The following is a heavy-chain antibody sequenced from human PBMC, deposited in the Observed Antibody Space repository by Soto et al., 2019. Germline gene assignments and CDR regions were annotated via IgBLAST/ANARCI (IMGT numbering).Heavy chain of an antibody. D-gene: IGHD3-3*01. CDR2: IYSGGST. V-gene: IGHV3-53*01. Sequence: GGSLRLSCAASGFTFSSYAMSWVRQAPGKGLEWVSVIYSGGSTYYADSVKGRFTISRDNSKNTLYLQMNSLRAEDTAVYYCARVLRWYDFWIGYYDYWGQGTLVTVSS. CDR1: GFTFSSYA. CDR3: ARVLRWYDFWIGYYDY. J-gene: IGHJ4*02.